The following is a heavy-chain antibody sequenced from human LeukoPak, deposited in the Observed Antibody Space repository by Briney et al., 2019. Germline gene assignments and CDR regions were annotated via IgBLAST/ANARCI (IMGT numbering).Heavy chain of an antibody. J-gene: IGHJ4*02. CDR1: GGSISSYY. CDR3: ARRGGAVVGAFDY. D-gene: IGHD6-19*01. CDR2: IYYSGST. Sequence: TSETLSLTCTVSGGSISSYYWSWVRQPPGKGLEWIGYIYYSGSTNYNPSLKSRVTISVDTSKNQFSLKLSSVTAADTAVYYCARRGGAVVGAFDYWGQGTLVTVSS. V-gene: IGHV4-59*01.